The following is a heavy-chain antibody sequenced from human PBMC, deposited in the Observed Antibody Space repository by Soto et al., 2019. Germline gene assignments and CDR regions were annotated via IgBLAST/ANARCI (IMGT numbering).Heavy chain of an antibody. CDR1: GFTFSSYG. Sequence: GGSLRLSCAASGFTFSSYGMHWVRQAPGKGLEWVAVISYDGSNKYYADSVKGRFTISRDNSKNTLYLQMNSLRAEDTAVYYCARDRFSFGVTPRGGQGTLVTVSS. CDR2: ISYDGSNK. V-gene: IGHV3-30*03. CDR3: ARDRFSFGVTPR. D-gene: IGHD3-10*01. J-gene: IGHJ4*02.